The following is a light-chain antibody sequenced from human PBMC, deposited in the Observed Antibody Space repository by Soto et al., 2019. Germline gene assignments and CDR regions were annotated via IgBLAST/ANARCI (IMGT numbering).Light chain of an antibody. J-gene: IGLJ3*02. CDR2: YNN. CDR3: AAWDDSLDGIGV. CDR1: SSNIGSNT. Sequence: QSALTQPPSVSGTPGQRVAIPCSGSSSNIGSNTVNWYQQLPRMAPKLLIYYNNERPSGVPDRFSGSKSGTSASLAISGLQSEDEADDFCAAWDDSLDGIGVFGGGTKLTVL. V-gene: IGLV1-44*01.